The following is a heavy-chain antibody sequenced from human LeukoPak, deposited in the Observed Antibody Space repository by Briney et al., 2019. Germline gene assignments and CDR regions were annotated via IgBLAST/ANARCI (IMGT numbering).Heavy chain of an antibody. CDR2: INSDGSWT. CDR3: ASMVVAAVTNWFDP. D-gene: IGHD2-15*01. J-gene: IGHJ5*02. Sequence: PGGSLRLSCAASGNYWMHWVRQAPGKGLVWVSHINSDGSWTGYADSVKGRFTISRDNSKNTLYLQMNSLRAEDTAVYYCASMVVAAVTNWFDPWGQGTLVTVSS. V-gene: IGHV3-74*01. CDR1: GNYW.